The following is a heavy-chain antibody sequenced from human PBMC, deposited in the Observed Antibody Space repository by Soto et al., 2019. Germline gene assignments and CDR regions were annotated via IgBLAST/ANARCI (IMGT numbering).Heavy chain of an antibody. CDR2: IYYTGST. CDR3: ARDQYDFRSGSYYYAMEV. V-gene: IGHV4-59*01. CDR1: GFTFSNYG. D-gene: IGHD3-3*01. Sequence: PGGSLRLSCAASGFTFSNYGMHWVRQTPGKGLEWIGYIYYTGSTNYNPSLKGRVTMSVDTSRDQVSLRLRSVTRADTAVYYCARDQYDFRSGSYYYAMEVWGQGTKVTVSS. J-gene: IGHJ6*02.